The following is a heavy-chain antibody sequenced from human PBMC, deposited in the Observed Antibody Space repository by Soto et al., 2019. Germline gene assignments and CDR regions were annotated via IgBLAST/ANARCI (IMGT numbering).Heavy chain of an antibody. D-gene: IGHD3-10*01. Sequence: QVQLVQSGAEVKKPGSSVKVSCKASGGTFSPYTINWVRQAPGQRLEWMGRIIPFLGVTNYAQKFQARVTITADKSTTTAYMELSGLRFEDTAVYYCARDWESTVSTWSFGAFWGRGTLVTVSS. V-gene: IGHV1-69*08. CDR1: GGTFSPYT. CDR3: ARDWESTVSTWSFGAF. J-gene: IGHJ4*02. CDR2: IIPFLGVT.